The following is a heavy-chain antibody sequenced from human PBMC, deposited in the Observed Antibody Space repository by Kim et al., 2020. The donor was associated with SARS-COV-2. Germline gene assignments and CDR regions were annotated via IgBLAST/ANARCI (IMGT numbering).Heavy chain of an antibody. Sequence: RNRFYADSVKGRFTISRDNSKSTLYLQINGLRDEDTATYYCARDAPYHDYWGQGTLVIVSS. V-gene: IGHV3-30*03. CDR2: RNR. J-gene: IGHJ4*02. D-gene: IGHD2-2*01. CDR3: ARDAPYHDY.